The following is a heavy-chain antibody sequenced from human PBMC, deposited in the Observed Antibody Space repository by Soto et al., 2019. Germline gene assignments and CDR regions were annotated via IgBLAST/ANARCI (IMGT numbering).Heavy chain of an antibody. V-gene: IGHV3-74*01. CDR1: GFTFNYYW. J-gene: IGHJ4*02. Sequence: EVQLVESGGGLVQPGGSLRLSCVASGFTFNYYWMHWVRQAPGKGLVWVSRIQSDGSSPDYVDSVKGRFTISRDNAKNALYLQMNNLRAEATDVYYCARGGDPDYWGQGTLVTVSS. D-gene: IGHD2-21*02. CDR2: IQSDGSSP. CDR3: ARGGDPDY.